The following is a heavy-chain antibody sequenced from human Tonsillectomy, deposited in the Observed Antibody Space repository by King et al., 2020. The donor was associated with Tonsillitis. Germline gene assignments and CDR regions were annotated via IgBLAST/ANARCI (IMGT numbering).Heavy chain of an antibody. V-gene: IGHV3-30*18. CDR3: AKDGHTMVRGVHYYYGMDV. D-gene: IGHD3-10*01. CDR1: GFTFSSYG. J-gene: IGHJ6*02. Sequence: VQLVESGGGVVQPGRSLRLSCAASGFTFSSYGMHWVRQAPGKGLEWVAVISYDGSNKYYADSVKGRFTISRDNSKNTLYLQMNSLRAEDTAVYYCAKDGHTMVRGVHYYYGMDVWGQGTTVTVSS. CDR2: ISYDGSNK.